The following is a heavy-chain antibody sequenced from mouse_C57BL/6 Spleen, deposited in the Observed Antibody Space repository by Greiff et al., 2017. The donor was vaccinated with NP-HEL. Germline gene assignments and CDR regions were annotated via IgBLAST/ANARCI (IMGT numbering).Heavy chain of an antibody. V-gene: IGHV1-72*01. CDR1: GYTFTSYW. CDR3: ARKGGRNYYAMDY. CDR2: IDPNSGGT. Sequence: QVQLKQPGAELVKPGASVKLSCKASGYTFTSYWMHWVKQRPGRGLEWIGRIDPNSGGTKYNEKFKSKATLTVDKPSSTAYMQLSSLTSEDSAVYYCARKGGRNYYAMDYWGQGTSVTVSS. D-gene: IGHD3-3*01. J-gene: IGHJ4*01.